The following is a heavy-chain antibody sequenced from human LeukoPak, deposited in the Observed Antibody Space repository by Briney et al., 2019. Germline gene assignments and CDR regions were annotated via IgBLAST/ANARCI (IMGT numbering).Heavy chain of an antibody. Sequence: SETLSLTCSVSGGSISLSYYYWGWIRQPPGKALEWIGSIYYSGSTYYNPSLKSRVTISVDTSKNQFSLKLSSVTAADTAVYYCARAFCVGECFVLHIFFDSWGQGTLVTVSS. CDR3: ARAFCVGECFVLHIFFDS. D-gene: IGHD2-21*01. V-gene: IGHV4-39*07. J-gene: IGHJ4*02. CDR1: GGSISLSYYY. CDR2: IYYSGST.